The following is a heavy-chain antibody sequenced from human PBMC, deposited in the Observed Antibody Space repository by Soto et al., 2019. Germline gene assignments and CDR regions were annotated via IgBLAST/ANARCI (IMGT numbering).Heavy chain of an antibody. D-gene: IGHD2-2*01. CDR1: GGSISSGGYY. V-gene: IGHV4-31*03. CDR3: ARGGRSGIVVVPAARRNWFDP. CDR2: IYYSGST. Sequence: QVQLQESGPGLVKPSQTLSLTCTVSGGSISSGGYYWSWIRQHPGKGLEWIGYIYYSGSTYYNPSLKSRVTISVDTFKNQFSLKLSSVTAADTAVYYCARGGRSGIVVVPAARRNWFDPWGQGTLVTVSS. J-gene: IGHJ5*02.